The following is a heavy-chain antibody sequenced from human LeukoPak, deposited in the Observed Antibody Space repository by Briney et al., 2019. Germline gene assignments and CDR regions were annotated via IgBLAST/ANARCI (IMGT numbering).Heavy chain of an antibody. CDR3: ARGDPYAGYFDY. CDR1: GGSFSGYY. D-gene: IGHD2-2*01. CDR2: INHSGST. V-gene: IGHV4-34*01. J-gene: IGHJ4*02. Sequence: RASETLSLTCAVYGGSFSGYYWSWIRQPPGKGLEWIGEINHSGSTNYNPSLKSRVTISVDTSKNQFSLKLSPVTAADTAVYYCARGDPYAGYFDYWGQGTLVTVSS.